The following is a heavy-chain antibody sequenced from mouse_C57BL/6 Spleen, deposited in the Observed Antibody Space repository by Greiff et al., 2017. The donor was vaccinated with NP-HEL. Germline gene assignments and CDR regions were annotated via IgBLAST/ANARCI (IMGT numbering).Heavy chain of an antibody. CDR3: ARGPTYDGYSYYFDY. CDR2: IWSGGST. CDR1: GFSLTSYG. V-gene: IGHV2-2*01. J-gene: IGHJ2*01. D-gene: IGHD2-3*01. Sequence: QVQLKESGPGLVQPSQSLSITCTVSGFSLTSYGVHWVRQSPGKGLEWLGVIWSGGSTDYNAAFISRLSISKDNSKSQVFFKMNSLQADDTAIYYCARGPTYDGYSYYFDYWGQGTTLTVSS.